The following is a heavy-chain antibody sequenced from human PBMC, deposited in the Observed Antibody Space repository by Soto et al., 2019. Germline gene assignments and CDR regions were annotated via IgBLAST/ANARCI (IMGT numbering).Heavy chain of an antibody. CDR3: ARHGIAVAGTGPVDY. CDR1: GFTFSSYS. V-gene: IGHV3-21*01. J-gene: IGHJ4*02. D-gene: IGHD6-19*01. CDR2: ISSSSSYI. Sequence: GGSLRLSCEASGFTFSSYSMNWVRQAPGKGLEWVSSISSSSSYIYYGDSVKGRFTISRDNAKNSLYLQMNSLRAEDTAVYYCARHGIAVAGTGPVDYWGQGTLVTVSS.